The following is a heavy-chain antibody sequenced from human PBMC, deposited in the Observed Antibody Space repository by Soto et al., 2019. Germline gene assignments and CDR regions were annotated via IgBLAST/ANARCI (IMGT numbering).Heavy chain of an antibody. CDR3: AKEYCGGHCSSDCCDY. D-gene: IGHD2-21*01. CDR1: GFTFSNYG. CDR2: ISRDGNVR. V-gene: IGHV3-30*18. Sequence: QVQLVESGGGVVQPGRSLRLSCAASGFTFSNYGIHWVRQAPGNGLEWVAVISRDGNVRYYADSVKGRFTITRHNSKNTLYLQVNNLRAEDTAVYYCAKEYCGGHCSSDCCDYWGQGTLVTVSS. J-gene: IGHJ4*02.